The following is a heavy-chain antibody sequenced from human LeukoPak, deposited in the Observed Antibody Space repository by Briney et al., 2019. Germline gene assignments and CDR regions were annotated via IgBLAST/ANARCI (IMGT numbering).Heavy chain of an antibody. CDR3: AKDELSGSYYY. CDR1: GFTFSSYA. Sequence: GGSLRLSCAASGFTFSSYAMSWVRQAPGKGLEWVSAISGSGGSTYYADSVKGRLTISRDNSKNTLYLQMNSLRAEDTAVYYCAKDELSGSYYYWGQGTLVTVSS. J-gene: IGHJ4*02. D-gene: IGHD1-26*01. CDR2: ISGSGGST. V-gene: IGHV3-23*01.